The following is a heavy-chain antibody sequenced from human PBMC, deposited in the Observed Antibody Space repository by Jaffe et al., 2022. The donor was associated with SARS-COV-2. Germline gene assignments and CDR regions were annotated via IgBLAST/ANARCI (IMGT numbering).Heavy chain of an antibody. CDR1: GYSFTNYW. CDR2: IYPADSDT. J-gene: IGHJ4*02. Sequence: EVQLVQSGAEVKKPGESLKISCKGYGYSFTNYWIGWVRQMPGKGLEWMGIIYPADSDTRYSPSFQGQVTISADKSISTAYLQWSSLKASDTAIYYCARHPTKGIAAVPSDYWGQGTLVTVSS. D-gene: IGHD6-13*01. CDR3: ARHPTKGIAAVPSDY. V-gene: IGHV5-51*01.